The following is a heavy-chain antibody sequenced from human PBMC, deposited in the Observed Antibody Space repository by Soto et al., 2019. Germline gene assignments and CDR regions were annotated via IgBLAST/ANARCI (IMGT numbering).Heavy chain of an antibody. CDR2: IWYDGSNK. D-gene: IGHD6-13*01. CDR1: GFTFSSYG. J-gene: IGHJ4*02. CDR3: ARDGAAGTGIDY. Sequence: GGSLRLSCAASGFTFSSYGMHWVRQAPGKGLEWVAVIWYDGSNKYYADSVKGRFTISRDNSKNTLYLQMNSLRAEDTAVYYCARDGAAGTGIDYWGQGTLVTVSS. V-gene: IGHV3-33*01.